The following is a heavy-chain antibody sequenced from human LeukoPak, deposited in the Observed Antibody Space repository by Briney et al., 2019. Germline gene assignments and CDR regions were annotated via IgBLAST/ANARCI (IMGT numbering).Heavy chain of an antibody. CDR1: GFTFSSYS. J-gene: IGHJ4*02. CDR3: ATGEAAGDY. CDR2: IYSGGST. V-gene: IGHV3-66*01. Sequence: GGSLRLSCAASGFTFSSYSMNWVRQAPGKGLEWVSVIYSGGSTYYADSVKGRFTISRDNAKNSLYLQMNSLRAEDTAVYYCATGEAAGDYWGQGTLVTVSS. D-gene: IGHD6-13*01.